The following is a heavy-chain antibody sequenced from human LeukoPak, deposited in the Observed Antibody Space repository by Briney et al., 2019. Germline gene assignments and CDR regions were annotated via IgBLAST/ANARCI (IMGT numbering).Heavy chain of an antibody. CDR3: ARDYYYDSGLKDDAFDI. J-gene: IGHJ3*02. D-gene: IGHD3-22*01. V-gene: IGHV3-7*01. CDR2: IKQDGSEK. Sequence: GGSLRLSCAASGFTFSSYWMSWVRQAPGKGLEWVANIKQDGSEKYYVDSVKGRFTISRDNAKNSLYLQMNSLRAEDTAVYYCARDYYYDSGLKDDAFDIWGQGTMVTVSS. CDR1: GFTFSSYW.